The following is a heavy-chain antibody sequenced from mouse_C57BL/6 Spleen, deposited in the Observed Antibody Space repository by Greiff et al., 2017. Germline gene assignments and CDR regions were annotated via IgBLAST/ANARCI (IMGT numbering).Heavy chain of an antibody. CDR1: GFTFSDYG. V-gene: IGHV5-17*01. J-gene: IGHJ1*03. CDR3: AKNYGSSDRYFEG. CDR2: ISSGSSTI. D-gene: IGHD1-1*01. Sequence: DVKLVASGGGLVKPGGSLKLSCAASGFTFSDYGMHWVRQAPEKGLEWVAYISSGSSTIYYADTVKGRFTISTYNAKNTLFLQLASLRSEDTAMYYCAKNYGSSDRYFEGWGTGTTVTVSS.